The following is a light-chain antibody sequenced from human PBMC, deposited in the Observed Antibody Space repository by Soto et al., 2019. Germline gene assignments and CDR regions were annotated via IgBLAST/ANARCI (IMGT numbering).Light chain of an antibody. V-gene: IGKV1-5*03. J-gene: IGKJ1*01. CDR3: QQYNSLWT. CDR1: QSISSW. Sequence: DIQMTQSPSTLSASVGDRVTITCRASQSISSWLAWYQQKPGKAPKLLIYKASSLESGVPLMFSGSGSGTEFTLTISSLQPDDFATYSCQQYNSLWTFGQGTKVEIK. CDR2: KAS.